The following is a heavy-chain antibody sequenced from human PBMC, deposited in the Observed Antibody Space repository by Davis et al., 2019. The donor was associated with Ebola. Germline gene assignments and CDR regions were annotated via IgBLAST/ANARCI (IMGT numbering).Heavy chain of an antibody. Sequence: PGGSPRLSCAASGFTLSTYWMSWARQAPGKGLEWLANIKEDGSAQHYVDSVKGRFTVSRDNAKNSLYLQMNSLRAEDTAIYYCATEYYDLLTWGQGTLVTVSS. CDR1: GFTLSTYW. V-gene: IGHV3-7*03. CDR2: IKEDGSAQ. D-gene: IGHD3-9*01. J-gene: IGHJ5*02. CDR3: ATEYYDLLT.